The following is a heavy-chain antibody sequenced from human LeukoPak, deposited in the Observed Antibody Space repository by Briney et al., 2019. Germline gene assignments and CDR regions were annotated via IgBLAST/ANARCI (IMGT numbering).Heavy chain of an antibody. CDR1: GFTSGVYA. J-gene: IGHJ4*02. D-gene: IGHD2-15*01. CDR3: VRGCSDTCYRFDY. V-gene: IGHV3-23*01. Sequence: QTGGSLRLSCVASGFTSGVYAMSWVRQAPGKGLEWVSAFSGGGDSFYADSVKGRFTISRDISTNTLYLQMNSLRAEDTAIYYCVRGCSDTCYRFDYWGQGTLVTVSS. CDR2: FSGGGDS.